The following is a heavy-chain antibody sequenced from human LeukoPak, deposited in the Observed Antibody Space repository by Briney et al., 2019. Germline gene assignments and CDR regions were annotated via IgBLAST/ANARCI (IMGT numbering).Heavy chain of an antibody. CDR2: ISPFNGNT. D-gene: IGHD2-15*01. CDR3: ARDLDIVVVAAALRHYGLDV. CDR1: GYTFTSYG. J-gene: IGHJ6*02. Sequence: ASVKVSCKASGYTFTSYGISWVRQAPGQGLEWMGWISPFNGNTNYAQKVQGRVTMTTEPSTSTVYMELRSLRSDDTAVYYCARDLDIVVVAAALRHYGLDVWGQGTTVTVSS. V-gene: IGHV1-18*01.